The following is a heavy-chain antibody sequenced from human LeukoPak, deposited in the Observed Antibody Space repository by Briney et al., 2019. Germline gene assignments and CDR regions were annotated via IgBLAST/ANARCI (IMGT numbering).Heavy chain of an antibody. CDR1: GYTFTGYY. V-gene: IGHV1-2*02. CDR2: INPNSGGT. J-gene: IGHJ3*02. Sequence: GASVKVSCKASGYTFTGYYMHWVRQAPGQGLEWMGWINPNSGGTNYAQKFQGRVTMTRDTSISTAYMELSRLRSEDTAVYYCARELYSSGWHDAFDIWGQGTMATVSS. CDR3: ARELYSSGWHDAFDI. D-gene: IGHD6-19*01.